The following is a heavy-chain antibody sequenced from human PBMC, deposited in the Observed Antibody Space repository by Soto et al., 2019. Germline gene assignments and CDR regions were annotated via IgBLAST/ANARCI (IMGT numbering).Heavy chain of an antibody. Sequence: GASVKVSCKASGGTFSSYAISWGRQAPGQGLEWMGGIIPIFGTANYAQKFQGRVTISVDTSKSQLSLKLTSVTAADRAVYYCARGSVDTVDSSGFYEYWGQGTPVTVSS. CDR2: IIPIFGTA. CDR3: ARGSVDTVDSSGFYEY. D-gene: IGHD3-22*01. CDR1: GGTFSSYA. V-gene: IGHV1-69*06. J-gene: IGHJ4*02.